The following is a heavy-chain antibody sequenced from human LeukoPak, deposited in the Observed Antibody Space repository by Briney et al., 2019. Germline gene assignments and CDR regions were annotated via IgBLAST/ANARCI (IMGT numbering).Heavy chain of an antibody. CDR2: IYYSGSI. CDR3: ARGGYSSSAPLDH. CDR1: GFSVSSQNW. J-gene: IGHJ4*02. D-gene: IGHD6-19*01. V-gene: IGHV4-28*05. Sequence: SDTLSLTCVVSGFSVSSQNWWAWIRQPPGKGLEWIGYIYYSGSIHYNPSLKSRITMSVDTSNNQFSLKLSSVTAVDTALYYCARGGYSSSAPLDHWGQGTLVTVSS.